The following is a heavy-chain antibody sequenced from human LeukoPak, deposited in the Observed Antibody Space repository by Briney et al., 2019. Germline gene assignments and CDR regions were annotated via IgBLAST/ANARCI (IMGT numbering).Heavy chain of an antibody. J-gene: IGHJ5*02. Sequence: PSETLSLTCTVSGGSITSYFGSWLRQSPGKGLYWVGYISNNGTTNYNPSLKSRVTISVDTSKRQFSLRLSSVSAADTAIYYCARDISARRGNWFDPWGQGILVTVSS. D-gene: IGHD3-9*01. CDR2: ISNNGTT. CDR1: GGSITSYF. V-gene: IGHV4-59*01. CDR3: ARDISARRGNWFDP.